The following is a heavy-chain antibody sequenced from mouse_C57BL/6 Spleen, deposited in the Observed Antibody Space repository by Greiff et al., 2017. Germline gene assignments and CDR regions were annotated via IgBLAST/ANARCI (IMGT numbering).Heavy chain of an antibody. CDR3: ARHLYYSNYEGAMDY. Sequence: VQLQQSGAELVKPGASVKLSCKASGYTFTEYTIHWVKQRSGQGLEWIGWFYPGSGSIKYNEKFKYKATLTADKSSSTVYMELSRLPSEDSAVYCCARHLYYSNYEGAMDYWGQGTSVTVSS. V-gene: IGHV1-62-2*01. D-gene: IGHD2-5*01. CDR1: GYTFTEYT. CDR2: FYPGSGSI. J-gene: IGHJ4*01.